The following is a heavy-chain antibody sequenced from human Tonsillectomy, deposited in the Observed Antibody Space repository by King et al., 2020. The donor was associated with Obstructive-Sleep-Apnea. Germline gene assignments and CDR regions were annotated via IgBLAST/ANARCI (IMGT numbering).Heavy chain of an antibody. Sequence: VQLVESGGGLGKPGGSLTLSCAASGFRFSDYTMNWARQGPGKGLEVVSSMSSSGDTVYYGAPVRGRFTIFRDNAQGSLFLHMNSLRDEDTGVYYCLRGDSRDYWGQGTLVTVSS. CDR1: GFRFSDYT. CDR2: MSSSGDTV. J-gene: IGHJ4*02. D-gene: IGHD6-13*01. CDR3: LRGDSRDY. V-gene: IGHV3-21*01.